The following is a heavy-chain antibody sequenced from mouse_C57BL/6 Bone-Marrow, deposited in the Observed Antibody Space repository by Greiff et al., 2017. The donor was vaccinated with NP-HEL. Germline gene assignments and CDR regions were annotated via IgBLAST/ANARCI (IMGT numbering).Heavy chain of an antibody. CDR3: TTRITTVVDV. D-gene: IGHD1-1*01. CDR2: IDPENGDT. Sequence: VQLQQSGAELVRPGASVKLSCTASGFNIKDDYMHWVKQRPEQGLEWIGWIDPENGDTEYASKFQGTATITADTSSNTAYLQLSSLTSEDTAVYYCTTRITTVVDVWGTGTTVTVSS. V-gene: IGHV14-4*01. J-gene: IGHJ1*03. CDR1: GFNIKDDY.